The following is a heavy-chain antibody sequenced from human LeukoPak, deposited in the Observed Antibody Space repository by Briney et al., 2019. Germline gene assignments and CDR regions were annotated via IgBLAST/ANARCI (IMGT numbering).Heavy chain of an antibody. CDR3: ARERYYYGSESTNAFYI. D-gene: IGHD3-10*01. J-gene: IGHJ3*02. CDR1: GGSISSGGYS. V-gene: IGHV4-30-4*07. CDR2: IYYSGST. Sequence: SQTLSLTCAVSGGSISSGGYSWSWIRQPPGKGLEWIGYIYYSGSTYYNPSLKSRVTISVDTSKNQFSLKLSSVTAADTAVYYCARERYYYGSESTNAFYIWGQGTMVTVSS.